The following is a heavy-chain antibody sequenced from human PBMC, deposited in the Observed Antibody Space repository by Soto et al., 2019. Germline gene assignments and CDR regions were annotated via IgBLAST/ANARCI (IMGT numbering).Heavy chain of an antibody. CDR2: IIPIFGTA. Sequence: ASVKVSCKASGGTFSSYAISWVRQAPGQGLEWMGGIIPIFGTANYAQKFQGRVTITADESTSTAYMELSSLRSEDTAVYYCAREGLYDRYFDYWGQGTLVTVSS. D-gene: IGHD3-9*01. V-gene: IGHV1-69*13. J-gene: IGHJ4*02. CDR3: AREGLYDRYFDY. CDR1: GGTFSSYA.